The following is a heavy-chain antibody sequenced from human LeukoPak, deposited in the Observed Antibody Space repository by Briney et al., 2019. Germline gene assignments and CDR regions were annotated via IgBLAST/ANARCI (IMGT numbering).Heavy chain of an antibody. V-gene: IGHV1-8*01. J-gene: IGHJ4*02. CDR1: GYTFSSYE. CDR2: MNPKTGKT. Sequence: ASVKVSCKTSGYTFSSYEINWVRQATGRGLEWVGWMNPKTGKTAYARNLQGRVTITRDTSISTAYMDLSGMRSEDTAVYYCARIRPVTTGLKGYYFDYWGQGTLVTVSS. D-gene: IGHD1-1*01. CDR3: ARIRPVTTGLKGYYFDY.